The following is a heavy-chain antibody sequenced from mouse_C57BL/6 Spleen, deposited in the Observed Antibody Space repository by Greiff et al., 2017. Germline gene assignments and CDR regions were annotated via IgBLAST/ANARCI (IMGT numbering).Heavy chain of an antibody. V-gene: IGHV3-6*01. Sequence: EVQVVESGPGLVKPSQSLSLTCSVTGYSITSGYYWNWIRQFPGNKLEWMGYISYDGSNNYNPSLKNRISITRDTSKNQFFLKLNSVTTEDTATYYCARDVTPFDDWGQGTTLTVSS. J-gene: IGHJ2*01. CDR1: GYSITSGYY. D-gene: IGHD2-1*01. CDR3: ARDVTPFDD. CDR2: ISYDGSN.